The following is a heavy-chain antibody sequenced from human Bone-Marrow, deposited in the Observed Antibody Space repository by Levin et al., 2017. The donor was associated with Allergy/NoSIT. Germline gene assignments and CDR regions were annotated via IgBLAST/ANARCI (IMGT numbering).Heavy chain of an antibody. CDR1: GDSLSSYY. Sequence: KPSETLSLTCTVSGDSLSSYYWSWIRQPPGKRLEWIAYISYSGSTNYNPSLKSRVTLSVDTSKNPFSLNLTSVTAADTAVYYWARSLRRENFDYWGQGILVTVSS. D-gene: IGHD5-24*01. V-gene: IGHV4-59*01. J-gene: IGHJ4*02. CDR3: ARSLRRENFDY. CDR2: ISYSGST.